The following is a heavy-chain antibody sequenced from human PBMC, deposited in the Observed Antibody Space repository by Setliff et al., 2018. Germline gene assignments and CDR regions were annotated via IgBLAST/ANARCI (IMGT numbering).Heavy chain of an antibody. CDR1: DGSFSGYY. CDR2: INHSGST. V-gene: IGHV4-34*01. D-gene: IGHD3-10*01. Sequence: PSETLSLTCAVYDGSFSGYYWSWIRQPPEKGLEWIGEINHSGSTNYNPSLKSRVTISVDTSKNQFSLKLSSVTAADTAVYYCARRGYYYGWGDSNAFDIWGQGTMVTVSS. J-gene: IGHJ3*02. CDR3: ARRGYYYGWGDSNAFDI.